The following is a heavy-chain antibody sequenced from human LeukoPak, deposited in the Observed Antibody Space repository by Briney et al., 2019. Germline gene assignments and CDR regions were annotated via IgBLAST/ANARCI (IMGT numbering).Heavy chain of an antibody. CDR2: IADDGSNK. CDR1: GFTFSSYG. Sequence: GSLRLSCAASGFTFSSYGIHLVRQAPGKGLEWVAAIADDGSNKYYADSVKGRFTISRDNAKKTLYLQMNSLRAEDTAVYYCARDQGVVVHGKYHYYGMDVWGQGTTVTVSS. J-gene: IGHJ6*02. D-gene: IGHD3-22*01. V-gene: IGHV3-30*03. CDR3: ARDQGVVVHGKYHYYGMDV.